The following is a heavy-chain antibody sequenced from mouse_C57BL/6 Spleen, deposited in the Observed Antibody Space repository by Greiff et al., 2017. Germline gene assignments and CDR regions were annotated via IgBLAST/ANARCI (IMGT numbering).Heavy chain of an antibody. V-gene: IGHV5-4*01. CDR1: GFTFSSYA. J-gene: IGHJ3*01. CDR3: ASIYYDYFAY. D-gene: IGHD2-4*01. CDR2: ISDGGSYT. Sequence: EVQLVESGGGLVKPGGSLKLSCAASGFTFSSYAMSWVRQTPEKRLEWVATISDGGSYTYYPDNVKGRFTISRDNAKNNLYLQMSHLKSEDTAMYYCASIYYDYFAYWGQGTLVTVSA.